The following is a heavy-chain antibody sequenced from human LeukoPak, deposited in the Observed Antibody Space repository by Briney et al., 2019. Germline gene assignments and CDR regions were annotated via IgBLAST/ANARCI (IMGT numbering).Heavy chain of an antibody. D-gene: IGHD3-22*01. Sequence: PSETLSLTCTVSGGSISSGGYYWSWIRQHPGKGLEWIGYIYYSGSTYYNPSLKSRVTISVDTSKNQFSLKLSSVTAADTAVYYCARDKSDISYYYDSSGPRVYYGMDVWGQGTTVTVSS. J-gene: IGHJ6*02. CDR2: IYYSGST. CDR3: ARDKSDISYYYDSSGPRVYYGMDV. CDR1: GGSISSGGYY. V-gene: IGHV4-31*03.